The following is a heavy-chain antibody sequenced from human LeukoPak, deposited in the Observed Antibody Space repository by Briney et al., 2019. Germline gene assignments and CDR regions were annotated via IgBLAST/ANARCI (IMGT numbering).Heavy chain of an antibody. V-gene: IGHV4-59*01. Sequence: SETLSLTCTVSGGSISSYYWNWIRQPPGKGLEWIGYIYSSGTTNYNPSLRSRVSMSVDTSKNQFSLRLSSVTAADTAVYFCARSFGGLDYDNSGYDDAFDIWGQGTMVTVSS. D-gene: IGHD3-22*01. CDR1: GGSISSYY. CDR2: IYSSGTT. CDR3: ARSFGGLDYDNSGYDDAFDI. J-gene: IGHJ3*02.